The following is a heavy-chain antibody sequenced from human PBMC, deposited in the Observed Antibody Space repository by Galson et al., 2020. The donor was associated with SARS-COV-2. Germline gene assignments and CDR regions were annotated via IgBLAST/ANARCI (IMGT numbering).Heavy chain of an antibody. V-gene: IGHV4-39*07. CDR2: IYYSGST. CDR3: ARDWVLQYFDWLLVGYGMDV. Sequence: SETLSLTCTVSGGSISSSSYYWGWIRQPPGKGLEWIGSIYYSGSTYYNPSLKSRVTISVDTSKNQFSLKLSSVTAADTAVYYCARDWVLQYFDWLLVGYGMDVWGQGTTVTVSS. D-gene: IGHD3-9*01. CDR1: GGSISSSSYY. J-gene: IGHJ6*02.